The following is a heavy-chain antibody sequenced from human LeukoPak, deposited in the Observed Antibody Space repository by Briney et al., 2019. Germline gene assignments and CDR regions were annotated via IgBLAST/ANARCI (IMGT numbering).Heavy chain of an antibody. D-gene: IGHD2-2*01. CDR1: GYTFTSYD. CDR3: ARAVGYCSSTSCSPGDY. J-gene: IGHJ4*02. Sequence: ASVEVSCKASGYTFTSYDINWVRQATGQGLEWMGWMNPNSGNTGYAQKFQGRVTMTRNTSISTAYMELSSLRSEDTAVYYCARAVGYCSSTSCSPGDYWGQGTLVTVSS. V-gene: IGHV1-8*01. CDR2: MNPNSGNT.